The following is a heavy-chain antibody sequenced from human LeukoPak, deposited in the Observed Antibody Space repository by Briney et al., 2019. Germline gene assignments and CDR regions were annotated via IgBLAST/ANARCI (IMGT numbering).Heavy chain of an antibody. Sequence: GGSLRLSCAASGFTFSSYAMHWVRQAPGKGLEWVAVIWYDGSNKYYADSVKGRFTISRDNSKNTLYLQMNSLRAEDTAVYYCARDCDGENYFDYWGQGTLVTVSS. D-gene: IGHD2-21*01. CDR3: ARDCDGENYFDY. CDR2: IWYDGSNK. J-gene: IGHJ4*02. V-gene: IGHV3-33*08. CDR1: GFTFSSYA.